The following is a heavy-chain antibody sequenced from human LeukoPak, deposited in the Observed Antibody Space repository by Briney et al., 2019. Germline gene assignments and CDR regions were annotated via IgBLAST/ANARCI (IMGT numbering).Heavy chain of an antibody. D-gene: IGHD2-21*01. Sequence: GASVKVSCKASGYTFTSYGISWMRQAPGQGLEWMGWISGYNGNTNYAQNLQGRVTMTTDPSTSTVYMELTSLRSDDTAVYYCARYCGGDCSEPYYYYYMDVWGKGTTVTVSS. J-gene: IGHJ6*03. V-gene: IGHV1-18*01. CDR2: ISGYNGNT. CDR3: ARYCGGDCSEPYYYYYMDV. CDR1: GYTFTSYG.